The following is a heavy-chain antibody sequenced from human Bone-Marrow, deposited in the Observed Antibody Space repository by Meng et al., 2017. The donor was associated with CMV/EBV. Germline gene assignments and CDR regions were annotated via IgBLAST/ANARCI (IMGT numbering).Heavy chain of an antibody. J-gene: IGHJ4*02. V-gene: IGHV4-4*07. CDR1: GGCIGSDY. D-gene: IGHD6-13*01. Sequence: QVRPQASGRGLWTPSATLSLTCPGSGGCIGSDYWSWIRKRAGKGLEWIGRIYTSGSTNYNPSVKCRVTMSVDTSKHQFSLKLSSVTAADTAVYYCARDAAGTSNWGQGTLVTVSS. CDR2: IYTSGST. CDR3: ARDAAGTSN.